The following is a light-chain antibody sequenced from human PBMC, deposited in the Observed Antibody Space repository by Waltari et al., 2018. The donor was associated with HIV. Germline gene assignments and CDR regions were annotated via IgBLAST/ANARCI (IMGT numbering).Light chain of an antibody. J-gene: IGLJ3*02. Sequence: QLVLTQSPSASASLGASVKLTCTLSSGHTNYAIAWHQQQPEKGPRYLMNLKSDGSHSKGDGIPDRFSGSSSGAERYFTISSLQSEDEADYYCQTWGTGIQVFGGGTKLTVL. CDR1: SGHTNYA. CDR2: LKSDGSH. V-gene: IGLV4-69*02. CDR3: QTWGTGIQV.